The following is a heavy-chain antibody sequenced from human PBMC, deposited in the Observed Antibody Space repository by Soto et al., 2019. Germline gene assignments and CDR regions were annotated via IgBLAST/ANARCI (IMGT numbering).Heavy chain of an antibody. V-gene: IGHV4-61*03. CDR3: VRVLDSSWYADL. D-gene: IGHD3-22*01. CDR2: IFYTGVT. Sequence: QVQLQESGPGLVKPSETLSLTCSVSGGSVSNASFYWTWIRQAPGTGLEYIGYIFYTGVTIYNPSLSSRVTISLDTSKNHFSLKLNSMTAADPAVYYCVRVLDSSWYADLWGRGTLVTVSS. J-gene: IGHJ2*01. CDR1: GGSVSNASFY.